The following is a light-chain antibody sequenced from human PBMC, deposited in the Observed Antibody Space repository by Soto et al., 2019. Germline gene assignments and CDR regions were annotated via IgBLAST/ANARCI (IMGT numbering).Light chain of an antibody. CDR2: AAS. CDR1: QSISSY. CDR3: QQYGSSPIT. V-gene: IGKV1-39*01. J-gene: IGKJ5*01. Sequence: DIQMTQSPSSLSASVGDRVTITCRASQSISSYLNWYQQKPGKAPKLLIYAASSLQSGVPSRFSGSGSGTDFPLTISRLEPEDFAVYYCQQYGSSPITFGQGTRLEIK.